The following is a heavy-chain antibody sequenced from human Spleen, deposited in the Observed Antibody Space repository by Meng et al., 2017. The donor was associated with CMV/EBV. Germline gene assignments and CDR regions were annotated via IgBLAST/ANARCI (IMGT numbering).Heavy chain of an antibody. Sequence: GESLKISCAASGFTFSSYSMNWVRQAPGKGLEWVSYISSSSSTIYYADSVKGRFTISRDNAKNSLYLQMNSLRAKDTAVYYCAKSAAGRSGFEDYWGQGTAVTVSS. D-gene: IGHD6-19*01. CDR1: GFTFSSYS. J-gene: IGHJ4*02. CDR3: AKSAAGRSGFEDY. V-gene: IGHV3-48*04. CDR2: ISSSSSTI.